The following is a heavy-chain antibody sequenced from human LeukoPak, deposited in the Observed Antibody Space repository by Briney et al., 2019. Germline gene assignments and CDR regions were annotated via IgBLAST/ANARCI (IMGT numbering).Heavy chain of an antibody. CDR3: AKRELRSGCVRGRDYFDS. CDR1: GFTFSSYG. CDR2: ISYDGSNK. Sequence: PGRSLRLSCAASGFTFSSYGMHWVRQAPGKGLEWVAVISYDGSNKYYADSVKGRFTISRDSSKNTLYLQMNSLRAEDTAVYYCAKRELRSGCVRGRDYFDSWGQGTLVTVSS. J-gene: IGHJ4*02. V-gene: IGHV3-30*18. D-gene: IGHD6-19*01.